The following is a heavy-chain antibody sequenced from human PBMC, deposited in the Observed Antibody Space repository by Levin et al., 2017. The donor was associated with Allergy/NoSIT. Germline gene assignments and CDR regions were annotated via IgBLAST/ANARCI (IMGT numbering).Heavy chain of an antibody. Sequence: GGSLRLSCAASGFTFSSYAMSWVRQAPGKGLEWVSAISGSGGSTYYADSVKGRFTISRDNSKNTLYLQMNSLRAEDTAVYYCAKALTYCSGGSCNAWYFDYWGQGTLVTVSS. J-gene: IGHJ4*02. CDR1: GFTFSSYA. CDR2: ISGSGGST. D-gene: IGHD2-15*01. CDR3: AKALTYCSGGSCNAWYFDY. V-gene: IGHV3-23*01.